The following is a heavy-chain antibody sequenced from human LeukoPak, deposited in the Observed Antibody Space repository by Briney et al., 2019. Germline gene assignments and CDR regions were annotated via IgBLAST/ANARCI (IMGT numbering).Heavy chain of an antibody. V-gene: IGHV4-39*01. Sequence: SETLSLTCTVSGGSISSRSYYWGWVRQPPGKGLEWSGSINYSGSTYYNPSLKSRLTMSVDTSKNQFSLKLTSVTAADTAVYYCARLVYSGRHGSLDYWGQGTLVTVSS. D-gene: IGHD1-26*01. CDR3: ARLVYSGRHGSLDY. CDR1: GGSISSRSYY. CDR2: INYSGST. J-gene: IGHJ4*02.